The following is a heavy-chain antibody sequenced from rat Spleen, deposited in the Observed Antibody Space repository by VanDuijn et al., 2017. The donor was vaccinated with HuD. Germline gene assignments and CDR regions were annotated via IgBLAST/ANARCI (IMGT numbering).Heavy chain of an antibody. D-gene: IGHD1-9*01. CDR2: ISPSGGST. CDR3: ARVEDYGYTYFDY. CDR1: GFTFSNYD. V-gene: IGHV5-25*01. Sequence: EVQLVESGGGLVQPGRSMKLSCAASGFTFSNYDMAWVRQAPTKGLEWVASISPSGGSTYYRDSVKGRFTVSRDNAENTVYLQMNSLRSEDTATYFCARVEDYGYTYFDYWGQGVMVTVSS. J-gene: IGHJ2*01.